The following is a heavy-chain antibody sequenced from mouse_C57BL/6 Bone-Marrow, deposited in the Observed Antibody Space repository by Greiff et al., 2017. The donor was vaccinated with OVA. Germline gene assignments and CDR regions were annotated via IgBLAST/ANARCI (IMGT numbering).Heavy chain of an antibody. CDR2: IYPGDGDT. Sequence: QVQLKESGPELVKPGASVKISCKASGYAFSSSWMNWVKQRPGTGLEWIGRIYPGDGDTNYNGKFKGKATLTADKSSSTAYMQLSSLTSEDSAVYFCARWVDYWGQGTSVTVSS. CDR1: GYAFSSSW. J-gene: IGHJ4*01. CDR3: ARWVDY. V-gene: IGHV1-82*01.